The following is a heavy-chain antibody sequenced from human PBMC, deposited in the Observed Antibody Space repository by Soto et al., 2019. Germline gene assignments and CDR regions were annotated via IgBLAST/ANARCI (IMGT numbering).Heavy chain of an antibody. CDR1: GGSFSGYY. CDR2: INHSGST. J-gene: IGHJ6*02. D-gene: IGHD6-19*01. Sequence: PSETLSLTCAVYGGSFSGYYWSWIRQPPGKGLEWIGEINHSGSTNYNPSLKSRVTISVDTSKNQFSLKLSSVTAADTAVYYCARGGLYYYYYGMDVWGQGTTVTVS. CDR3: ARGGLYYYYYGMDV. V-gene: IGHV4-34*01.